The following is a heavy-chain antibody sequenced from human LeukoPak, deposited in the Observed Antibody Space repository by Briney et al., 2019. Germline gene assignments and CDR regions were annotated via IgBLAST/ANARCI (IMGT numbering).Heavy chain of an antibody. J-gene: IGHJ1*01. CDR1: GFTFSGSA. CDR2: IRSKANSYAT. V-gene: IGHV3-73*01. Sequence: GGSLRLSCAASGFTFSGSAMHWVRQASGKGLEWVGRIRSKANSYATAYAASVKGRFTISRDDSKNTAYLQMNRLKTEDTAVYYCYGANAEDWGQGTLVTVTS. D-gene: IGHD4-23*01. CDR3: YGANAED.